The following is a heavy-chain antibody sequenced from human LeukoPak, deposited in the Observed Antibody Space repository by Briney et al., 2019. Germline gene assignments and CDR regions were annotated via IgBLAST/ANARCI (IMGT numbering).Heavy chain of an antibody. J-gene: IGHJ4*02. V-gene: IGHV4-4*02. Sequence: QASGTLSLTCAVSGGSISSSNWCSWVRQPPGKGLEWIGEIYHSGSTNYNPSLKSRVTISVDKSKNQFSLMLSSVTAADTAVYYCARDVLATIGVFDYWGQGTLVTVSS. CDR3: ARDVLATIGVFDY. CDR2: IYHSGST. CDR1: GGSISSSNW. D-gene: IGHD5-12*01.